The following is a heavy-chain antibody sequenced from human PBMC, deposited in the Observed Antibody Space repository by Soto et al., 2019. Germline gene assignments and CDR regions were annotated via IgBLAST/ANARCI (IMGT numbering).Heavy chain of an antibody. Sequence: QVQLVESGGGVVQPGRSLRLSCAASGFTFSSYGMHWVRQAPGQGLEWVAVIWYDGSNKYYADSVKGRFTISRDNAKNTLHLQMNSLRAEDTAVYYCARDGSGSRLGYYGMDVWGQGTTVTVSS. CDR2: IWYDGSNK. CDR1: GFTFSSYG. D-gene: IGHD5-12*01. J-gene: IGHJ6*02. CDR3: ARDGSGSRLGYYGMDV. V-gene: IGHV3-33*01.